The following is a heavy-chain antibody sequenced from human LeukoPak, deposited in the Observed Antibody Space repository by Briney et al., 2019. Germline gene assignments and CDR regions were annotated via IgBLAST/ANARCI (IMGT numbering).Heavy chain of an antibody. CDR2: ISGSGGST. D-gene: IGHD3-22*01. Sequence: GGSLRLSCAASGFTFSSYAMSWVRQAPGKGLEWVSAISGSGGSTYYADSVKGRFTISRDNSKNTLYLQMNSLRAEDTAVYYCAKDTSPKTYYYDKHAEDIWGQGTMVTVSS. V-gene: IGHV3-23*01. J-gene: IGHJ3*02. CDR3: AKDTSPKTYYYDKHAEDI. CDR1: GFTFSSYA.